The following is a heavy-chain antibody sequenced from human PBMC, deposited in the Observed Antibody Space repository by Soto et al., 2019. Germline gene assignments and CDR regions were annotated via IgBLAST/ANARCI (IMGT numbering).Heavy chain of an antibody. CDR1: GFTFSRYS. J-gene: IGHJ4*02. Sequence: GGSLRLSCAASGFTFSRYSMNWVRQAPGKGLEWVSSITISSSSKNYADSVRGRFTISRDNAKNSLFLQMNSLRAEDTAVYFCARDYYYDSSGYSLLDYSGQGTLVAGSS. V-gene: IGHV3-21*01. D-gene: IGHD3-22*01. CDR2: ITISSSSK. CDR3: ARDYYYDSSGYSLLDY.